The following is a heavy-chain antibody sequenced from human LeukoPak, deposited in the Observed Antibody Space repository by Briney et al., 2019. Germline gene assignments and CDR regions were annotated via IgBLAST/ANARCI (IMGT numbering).Heavy chain of an antibody. J-gene: IGHJ4*02. D-gene: IGHD3-10*01. CDR2: INPNSGGT. V-gene: IGHV1-2*02. CDR1: GYTFTGYY. CDR3: ARGDYYGSGSYYNFLYS. Sequence: GASVKVSCKASGYTFTGYYMHWVRQAPGQGLEWMGWINPNSGGTNYAQKFQGRVTMTRDTSISTAYMELSRLRSDDTAVYYCARGDYYGSGSYYNFLYSWGQGTLVTVSS.